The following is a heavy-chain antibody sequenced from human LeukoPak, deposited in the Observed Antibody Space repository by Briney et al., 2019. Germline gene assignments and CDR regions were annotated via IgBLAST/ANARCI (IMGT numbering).Heavy chain of an antibody. J-gene: IGHJ4*02. CDR3: AGPGWLQFLY. D-gene: IGHD5-24*01. CDR1: GGSISSNSYY. Sequence: PSETLSLTCTVSGGSISSNSYYWGWIRQPPGKGLEWIGSIFYDGSTYSNPSLKRRVTISVDTSKNQFSLILTSVTAADTAVYYCAGPGWLQFLYWGQGTLVTVSS. CDR2: IFYDGST. V-gene: IGHV4-39*07.